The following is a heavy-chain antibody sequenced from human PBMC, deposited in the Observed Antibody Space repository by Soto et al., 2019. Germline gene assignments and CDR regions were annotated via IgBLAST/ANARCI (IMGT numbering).Heavy chain of an antibody. J-gene: IGHJ4*02. Sequence: GGSLRLSCVASGFTFSSYAMNWVRQAPGKGLEWVSGISGSGGITYDSDSVKDRFTISRDNSKNTLYLQMSSLRAEDTAVYYCAKGGGVVTAIPFDYWGQGTLVTVSS. D-gene: IGHD2-21*02. CDR3: AKGGGVVTAIPFDY. CDR1: GFTFSSYA. V-gene: IGHV3-23*01. CDR2: ISGSGGIT.